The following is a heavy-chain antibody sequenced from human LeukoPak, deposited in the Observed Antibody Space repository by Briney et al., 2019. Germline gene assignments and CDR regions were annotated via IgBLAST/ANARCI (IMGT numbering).Heavy chain of an antibody. V-gene: IGHV1-46*01. J-gene: IGHJ4*02. CDR1: GYSFTNFY. CDR2: VNPSGGST. Sequence: GASVKVSCKTSGYSFTNFYIHWVRQAPGQGLEWMGMVNPSGGSTISAQRFQDRVNMTTDTYTRIVYMEMTGLTSDDTGIYYCARDAFWGQGTQVTVSS. CDR3: ARDAF. D-gene: IGHD3-3*02.